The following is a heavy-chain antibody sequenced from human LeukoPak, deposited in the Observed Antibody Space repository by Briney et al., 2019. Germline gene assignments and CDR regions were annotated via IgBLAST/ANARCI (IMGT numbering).Heavy chain of an antibody. D-gene: IGHD3-22*01. CDR2: INPSGGST. CDR3: ARDYDSSGPPAEYFQH. CDR1: GYTFTSYY. Sequence: GAPVKVSCKASGYTFTSYYMHWVRQAPGQGLEWMGIINPSGGSTSYAQKFQGRVTMTRDTSTSTVYMELSSLRSEDTAVYYCARDYDSSGPPAEYFQHWGQGTLVTVSS. J-gene: IGHJ1*01. V-gene: IGHV1-46*01.